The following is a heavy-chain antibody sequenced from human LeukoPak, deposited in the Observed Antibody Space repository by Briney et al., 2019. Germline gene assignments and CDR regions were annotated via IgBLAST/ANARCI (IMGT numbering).Heavy chain of an antibody. V-gene: IGHV1-18*01. CDR2: ISAYIGNT. CDR3: ARDRSGDDSERRHYYYYGMDV. CDR1: GYTFTIYG. D-gene: IGHD5-12*01. J-gene: IGHJ6*02. Sequence: EASVTVSCKASGYTFTIYGISWVRQAPGQGLEWMGWISAYIGNTNYAQKLQGRVTMTTDTSTSTAYMELRSLRSYDTAVYYCARDRSGDDSERRHYYYYGMDVWGQGTTVTVSS.